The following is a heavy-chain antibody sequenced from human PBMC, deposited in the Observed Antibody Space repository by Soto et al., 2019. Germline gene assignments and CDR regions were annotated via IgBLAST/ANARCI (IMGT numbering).Heavy chain of an antibody. CDR3: ARGWFGPDV. V-gene: IGHV3-74*01. Sequence: EVQLVESGGGLVQPGGSLRLSCAASGFTFSGRSMHWVRQAPGKGLVWVSGIDTAGTDSTYADSVKGRFTSSRDNAKNMLYRQMNGLRVEDTAVYYCARGWFGPDVWGKGTTVTVSS. D-gene: IGHD3-10*01. J-gene: IGHJ6*04. CDR1: GFTFSGRS. CDR2: IDTAGTDS.